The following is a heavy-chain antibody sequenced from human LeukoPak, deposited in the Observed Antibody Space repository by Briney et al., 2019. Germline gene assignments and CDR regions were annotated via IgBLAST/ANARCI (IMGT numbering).Heavy chain of an antibody. D-gene: IGHD4-17*01. V-gene: IGHV3-23*01. Sequence: GGSLRLSCAASGFTFNSYAMSWVHQAPGKGLEWVSAISGSGGSTYYADSVKGRFTISRDNSKNTLYLQMNSLRAEDTAVYYCAKSFGDLVGGDYLGDYWGQGTLVTVSS. CDR1: GFTFNSYA. CDR3: AKSFGDLVGGDYLGDY. J-gene: IGHJ4*02. CDR2: ISGSGGST.